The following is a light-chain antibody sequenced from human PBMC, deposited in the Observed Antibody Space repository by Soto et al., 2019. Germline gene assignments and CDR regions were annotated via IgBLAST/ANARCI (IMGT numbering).Light chain of an antibody. CDR2: LNSDGSH. J-gene: IGLJ3*02. CDR1: SGHSTYA. CDR3: QTWGTGIWV. V-gene: IGLV4-69*01. Sequence: LVLTQSPSASASLGASVKLTCTLRSGHSTYAIACHQQQPEKGHLYLMKLNSDGSHTKGDGIPDRFSGSSSRAERYLTISSLQSEDEADYYCQTWGTGIWVFGGGTKLTVL.